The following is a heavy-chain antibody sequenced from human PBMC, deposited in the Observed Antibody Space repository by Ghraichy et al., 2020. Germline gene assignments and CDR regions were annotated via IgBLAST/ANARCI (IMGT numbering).Heavy chain of an antibody. CDR1: GYTFTSYA. Sequence: ASVKVSCKASGYTFTSYAMHWVRQAPGQRLEWMGWINAGNGNTKYSQKFQGRVTITRDTSASTAYMELSSLRSEDTAVYYCARESPDVSPLDYWGQGTLVTVSS. J-gene: IGHJ4*02. CDR2: INAGNGNT. CDR3: ARESPDVSPLDY. V-gene: IGHV1-3*01.